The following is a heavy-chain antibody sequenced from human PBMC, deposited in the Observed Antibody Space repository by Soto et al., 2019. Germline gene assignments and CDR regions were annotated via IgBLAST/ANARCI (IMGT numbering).Heavy chain of an antibody. Sequence: EVQLLESGGGLVQPGGSLRLSCGASGFTFSTYAMTWVRQAPGAGLEWVSTITNTGGRTKYTDSVKGRFSISRDKSKKPVELEKNRTEGEDTGLYFLGKEGHPSFDNDDHFDLWGRGTTVTVSS. CDR2: ITNTGGRT. J-gene: IGHJ6*02. V-gene: IGHV3-23*01. CDR1: GFTFSTYA. CDR3: GKEGHPSFDNDDHFDL. D-gene: IGHD3-9*01.